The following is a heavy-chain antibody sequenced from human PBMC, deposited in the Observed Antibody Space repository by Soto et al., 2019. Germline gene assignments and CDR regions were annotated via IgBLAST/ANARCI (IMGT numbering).Heavy chain of an antibody. V-gene: IGHV3-64*04. Sequence: GGSLRLSCSASGFTFSTYAMHWVRQAPGKGLEYVSGISSNGGITYHADSVKGRFSISRDNAESSLYLQMNSLRDEDTAVYFCARDFGHGYYLDYWGRGTLVTVSS. J-gene: IGHJ4*02. D-gene: IGHD3-3*01. CDR1: GFTFSTYA. CDR3: ARDFGHGYYLDY. CDR2: ISSNGGIT.